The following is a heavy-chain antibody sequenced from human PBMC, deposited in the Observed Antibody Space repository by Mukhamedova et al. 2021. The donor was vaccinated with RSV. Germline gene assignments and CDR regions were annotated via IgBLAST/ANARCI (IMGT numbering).Heavy chain of an antibody. D-gene: IGHD6-13*01. Sequence: IRQPPGKGLEWIGEINHSGSTNYNPSLKSRVTISVDTSKNQFSLKLSSVTAADTAVYYCARGASSWYGFLVRYFDLWGRGTLVTV. CDR2: INHSGST. CDR3: ARGASSWYGFLVRYFDL. V-gene: IGHV4-34*01. J-gene: IGHJ2*01.